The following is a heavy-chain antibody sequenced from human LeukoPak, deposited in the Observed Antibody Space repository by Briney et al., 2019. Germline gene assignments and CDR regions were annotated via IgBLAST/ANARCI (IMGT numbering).Heavy chain of an antibody. CDR2: FDPEDGGT. CDR1: GYTLTELS. Sequence: GVSVKVSCKVSGYTLTELSMHWVRQAPGKGLEWMGGFDPEDGGTIYAQKSQGRVTMTEDTSTDTAYMELSSLRSEDTAVYYCATEHYYDSSGYSWGQGTLVTVSS. V-gene: IGHV1-24*01. J-gene: IGHJ5*02. D-gene: IGHD3-22*01. CDR3: ATEHYYDSSGYS.